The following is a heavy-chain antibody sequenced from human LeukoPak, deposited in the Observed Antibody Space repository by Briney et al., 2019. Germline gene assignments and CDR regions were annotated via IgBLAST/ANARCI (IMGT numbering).Heavy chain of an antibody. V-gene: IGHV3-23*01. CDR2: ISGSGGST. J-gene: IGHJ6*02. CDR3: AKAPQLRGYSFPYGMDV. CDR1: GFTFSNYA. D-gene: IGHD5-18*01. Sequence: AGGSLRLSCAASGFTFSNYAMSWVRQAPGKGLEWVSAISGSGGSTYYADSVKGRFTISRDNSKNTLYLQMNSLRAEDTAVYYCAKAPQLRGYSFPYGMDVWGQGTTVTVSS.